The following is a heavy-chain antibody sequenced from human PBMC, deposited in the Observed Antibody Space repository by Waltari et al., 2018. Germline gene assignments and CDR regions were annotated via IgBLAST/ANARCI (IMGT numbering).Heavy chain of an antibody. CDR3: ARGHTMSALHWYFDL. CDR2: INHSGST. D-gene: IGHD3-22*01. CDR1: GGSFSGYY. V-gene: IGHV4-34*01. Sequence: QVQLQQWGAGLLKPSETLSLTCAVYGGSFSGYYWSWIRQPPGKGLEWSGEINHSGSTNYNPSLKSRVTISVDTSKNQFSLKLSSVTAADTAVYYCARGHTMSALHWYFDLWGRGTLVTVSS. J-gene: IGHJ2*01.